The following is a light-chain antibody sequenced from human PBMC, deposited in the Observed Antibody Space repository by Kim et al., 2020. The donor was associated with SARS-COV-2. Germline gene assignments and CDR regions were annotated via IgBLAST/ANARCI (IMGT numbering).Light chain of an antibody. V-gene: IGKV3-20*01. Sequence: PGERATLSCRASKSISSSYLAWYRQKPGQAPKLLIYGASNRATGIPDRFSGGGSGTDFTLTISRLEPEDFAVYYCQHYDSSPPRYTFGQGTKLEIK. J-gene: IGKJ2*01. CDR2: GAS. CDR1: KSISSSY. CDR3: QHYDSSPPRYT.